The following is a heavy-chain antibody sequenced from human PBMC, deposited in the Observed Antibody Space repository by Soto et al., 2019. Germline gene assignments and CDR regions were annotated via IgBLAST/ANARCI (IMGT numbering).Heavy chain of an antibody. CDR2: INVSGALT. V-gene: IGHV3-23*01. CDR3: VKDTQWLETYFDY. J-gene: IGHJ4*02. CDR1: GFPFDAHG. Sequence: QRLSCAASGFPFDAHGMAWVRQSPGKGLQWVSSINVSGALTYYIESVKGRFTISRDNSEHTLYLQMNNLEADDTAIYYCVKDTQWLETYFDYWGPGTLVTVSS. D-gene: IGHD6-19*01.